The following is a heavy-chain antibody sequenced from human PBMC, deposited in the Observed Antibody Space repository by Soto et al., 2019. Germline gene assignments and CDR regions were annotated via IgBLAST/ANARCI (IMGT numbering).Heavy chain of an antibody. CDR3: ARIGWVDRSYYFDY. J-gene: IGHJ4*01. V-gene: IGHV4-59*01. CDR1: GASISSYH. D-gene: IGHD2-21*01. CDR2: VYYSGST. Sequence: PSETLSLTCTVSGASISSYHWGWARQPPGKGLEWIGYVYYSGSTNYNPSLKSRVTISVDTSKKQFSLKLNSVTAADTAVYYCARIGWVDRSYYFDYWGQGNLVTSSS.